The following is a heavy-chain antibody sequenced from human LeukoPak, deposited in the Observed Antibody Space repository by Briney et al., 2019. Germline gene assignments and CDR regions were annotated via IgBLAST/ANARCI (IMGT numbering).Heavy chain of an antibody. CDR3: ARDAIPYRGNSSSFEY. D-gene: IGHD6-13*01. CDR1: GYTFTSYG. J-gene: IGHJ4*02. V-gene: IGHV1-18*01. CDR2: ISAYNGNT. Sequence: ASVKVSCKASGYTFTSYGISWVRQAPGQGLEWMGWISAYNGNTNYAQKLQGRVTMTTDTSTSTAYMELRSLRSDDTAVYYCARDAIPYRGNSSSFEYWGQGTLVTVSS.